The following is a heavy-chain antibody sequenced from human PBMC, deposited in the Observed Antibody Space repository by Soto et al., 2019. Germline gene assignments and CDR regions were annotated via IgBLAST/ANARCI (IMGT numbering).Heavy chain of an antibody. V-gene: IGHV3-66*01. Sequence: GGSLRLSCAASGFTVSSNYMSWVRQAPGKGLEWVSVIYSGGSTYYADSVKGRFTISRDNSKNTLYLQMNSLRAEDTAVYYCARDFIAAAGTGGYYYYGMDVWGQGTTVTVSS. J-gene: IGHJ6*02. CDR3: ARDFIAAAGTGGYYYYGMDV. CDR2: IYSGGST. CDR1: GFTVSSNY. D-gene: IGHD6-13*01.